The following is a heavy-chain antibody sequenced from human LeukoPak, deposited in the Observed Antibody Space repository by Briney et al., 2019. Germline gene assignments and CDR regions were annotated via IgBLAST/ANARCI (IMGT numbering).Heavy chain of an antibody. J-gene: IGHJ4*02. D-gene: IGHD1-26*01. V-gene: IGHV1-46*01. Sequence: ASVKVSCKASGYTFTSYYMHWLRQAPGQGREGMGIINPSGGSTSYAQKFQGRVTMTRDMSTSTVYMELSSLRSEDTAVYYCATLGATTGPDYWGQGTLVTVSS. CDR3: ATLGATTGPDY. CDR1: GYTFTSYY. CDR2: INPSGGST.